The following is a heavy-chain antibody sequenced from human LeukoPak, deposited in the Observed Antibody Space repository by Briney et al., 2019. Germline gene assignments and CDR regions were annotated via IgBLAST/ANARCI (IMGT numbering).Heavy chain of an antibody. D-gene: IGHD3-10*02. Sequence: GGSLRLSCAASGFTFSSYEMKWVRQAPGKGVEWVSAISGSGGSTYYADSVKGRVTISRDNSKNTLYLEMNSLRAEDTAVYYCAKDLGFLFGESYYYYYYMDVWGKGTTVTIS. CDR3: AKDLGFLFGESYYYYYYMDV. V-gene: IGHV3-23*01. CDR1: GFTFSSYE. J-gene: IGHJ6*03. CDR2: ISGSGGST.